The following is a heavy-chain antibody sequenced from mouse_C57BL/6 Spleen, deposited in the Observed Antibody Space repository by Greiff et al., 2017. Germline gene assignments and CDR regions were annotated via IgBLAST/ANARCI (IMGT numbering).Heavy chain of an antibody. Sequence: QVQLQQPGAELVRPGSSVKLSCKASGYTFTSYWMDWVKQRPGQGLEWIGNIYPSDSETHYNQKFKDKATLTVDKSSSTAYMQLSSLTSEDSAVYYCARKGVYYGSRYYFDYWGQGTTLTVSS. CDR1: GYTFTSYW. D-gene: IGHD1-1*01. J-gene: IGHJ2*01. CDR3: ARKGVYYGSRYYFDY. V-gene: IGHV1-61*01. CDR2: IYPSDSET.